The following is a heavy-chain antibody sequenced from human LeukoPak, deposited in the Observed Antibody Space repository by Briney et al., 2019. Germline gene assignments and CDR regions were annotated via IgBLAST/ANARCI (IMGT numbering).Heavy chain of an antibody. Sequence: GESLKISCKGSGYSFTSYWIGWVRQMPGKGLEWMGIIYPGDSDTRYSPSFQGQVTISADKSISTAYLQWSSLKASDTAMYYCARRGLAGRYNWNDPLDYWCQGTLVTVSS. J-gene: IGHJ4*02. CDR2: IYPGDSDT. D-gene: IGHD1-1*01. V-gene: IGHV5-51*01. CDR1: GYSFTSYW. CDR3: ARRGLAGRYNWNDPLDY.